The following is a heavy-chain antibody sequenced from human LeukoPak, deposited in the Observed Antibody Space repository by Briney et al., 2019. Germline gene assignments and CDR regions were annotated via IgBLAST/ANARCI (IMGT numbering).Heavy chain of an antibody. D-gene: IGHD3-22*01. Sequence: PSETLSLTCTVSGGSISSGSYYWSWIRQPAGKGLEWIGRIYTSGSTNYNPSLKSRVTMSVDTSKNQFSLKLSSVTAADTAVYYCARVPYYYDSSGYYYFDYWGQGTLVTVSS. CDR3: ARVPYYYDSSGYYYFDY. CDR2: IYTSGST. CDR1: GGSISSGSYY. V-gene: IGHV4-61*02. J-gene: IGHJ4*02.